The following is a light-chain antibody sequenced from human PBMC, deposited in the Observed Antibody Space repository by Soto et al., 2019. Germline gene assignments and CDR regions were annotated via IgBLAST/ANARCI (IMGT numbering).Light chain of an antibody. V-gene: IGKV1-39*01. Sequence: DIQMTQSPSSLSASVGDRVTITCRASQSISSYLNWYQQKPGKAPKLLIYAASSLQSGVPSRFSCSGSGTDFTLTISSLQPEDFATYYCQQSYSTRWAFGQGTKLEIK. CDR1: QSISSY. J-gene: IGKJ2*01. CDR3: QQSYSTRWA. CDR2: AAS.